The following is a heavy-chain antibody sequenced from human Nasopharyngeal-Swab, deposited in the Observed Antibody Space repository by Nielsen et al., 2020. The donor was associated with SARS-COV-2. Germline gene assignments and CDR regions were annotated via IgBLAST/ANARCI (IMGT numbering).Heavy chain of an antibody. J-gene: IGHJ4*02. CDR1: GGSISSSSYY. V-gene: IGHV4-39*07. Sequence: SETLSLTCTVSGGSISSSSYYWGWIRQPPGKGLEWIGSIYYSGSTYYNPSLKSRVTLSVDTSKNQFSLKLSSVTAADTAVYYCARSGIVGAIYYWGQGTLVTVSS. CDR3: ARSGIVGAIYY. CDR2: IYYSGST. D-gene: IGHD1-26*01.